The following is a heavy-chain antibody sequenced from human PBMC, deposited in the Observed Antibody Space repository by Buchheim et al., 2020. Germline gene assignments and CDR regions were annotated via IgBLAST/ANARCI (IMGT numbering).Heavy chain of an antibody. J-gene: IGHJ5*02. CDR2: INPNSGGT. V-gene: IGHV1-2*06. D-gene: IGHD2-2*01. CDR1: GYTFTGYY. Sequence: QVQLVQSGAEVKKPGASVKVSCKASGYTFTGYYMHWVRQAPGQGLEWMGRINPNSGGTNYAQKFQGRVTMTRDTSISTAYMELSRLRSDDTAVYYCARDDAVGYCSSTSCLGANWFDPWGQGTL. CDR3: ARDDAVGYCSSTSCLGANWFDP.